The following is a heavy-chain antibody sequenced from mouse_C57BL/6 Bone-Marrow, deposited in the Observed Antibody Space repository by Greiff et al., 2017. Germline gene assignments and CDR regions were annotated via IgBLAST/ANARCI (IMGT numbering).Heavy chain of an antibody. CDR3: AGLGGYDGAWFAY. Sequence: EVKLVESGGDLVKPGGSLKLSCAASGFTFSSYGMSWVRQTPDKRLEWVATISSGGSYTYYPDSVKGRFTISRDNAKNTLYLQMSSLKSEDTAMYYGAGLGGYDGAWFAYWGQGTLVTVSA. CDR1: GFTFSSYG. V-gene: IGHV5-6*02. J-gene: IGHJ3*01. CDR2: ISSGGSYT. D-gene: IGHD2-2*01.